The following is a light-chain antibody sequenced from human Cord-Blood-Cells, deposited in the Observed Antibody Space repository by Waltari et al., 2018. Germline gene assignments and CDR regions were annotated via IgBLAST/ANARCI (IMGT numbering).Light chain of an antibody. CDR1: SSNIRAGYD. V-gene: IGLV1-40*01. J-gene: IGLJ1*01. Sequence: QSVLTQPPSVSGAPGPRVTISCTGSSSNIRAGYDVHWYQQLPGTAPKLLIYGNSNRPSGVPDRFSGSKSGTSASLVITGLQAEDEADYYCQSYDSSMSGSYVFGTGTKVTVL. CDR3: QSYDSSMSGSYV. CDR2: GNS.